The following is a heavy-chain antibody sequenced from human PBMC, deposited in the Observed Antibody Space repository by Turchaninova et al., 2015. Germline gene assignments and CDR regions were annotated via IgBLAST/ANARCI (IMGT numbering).Heavy chain of an antibody. V-gene: IGHV3-48*03. Sequence: RLSCAASGFTLSDYEVNWVRQAPGKGMEWISSITGSGNYIYYADSVHGRFTISRDNAKNSLFLQINDLRDDDTAVYYCARGGFYSSGSFYDYWGQGALVTVSS. CDR3: ARGGFYSSGSFYDY. J-gene: IGHJ4*02. CDR1: GFTLSDYE. D-gene: IGHD3-10*01. CDR2: ITGSGNYI.